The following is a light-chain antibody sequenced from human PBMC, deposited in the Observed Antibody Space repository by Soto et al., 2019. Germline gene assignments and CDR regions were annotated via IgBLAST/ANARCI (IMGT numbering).Light chain of an antibody. Sequence: QSALTQPASVSGSPGQSITISCTGTSSDVGSYKLVSWYQQHPGKAPKLMIYEGRERPSGVSNRFSGSKSGNTASLTISGLQAEDEADYYCCSYAGSSTDVVLGGGTQLTVL. J-gene: IGLJ2*01. CDR1: SSDVGSYKL. V-gene: IGLV2-23*01. CDR3: CSYAGSSTDVV. CDR2: EGR.